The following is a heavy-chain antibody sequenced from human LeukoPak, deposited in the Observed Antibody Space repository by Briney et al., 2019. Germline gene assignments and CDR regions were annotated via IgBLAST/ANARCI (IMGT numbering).Heavy chain of an antibody. V-gene: IGHV4-31*03. J-gene: IGHJ6*02. CDR2: IYYSGST. D-gene: IGHD4-23*01. CDR1: GGSISSGGYY. Sequence: PSQTLSLTCTVSGGSISSGGYYWSWIRQHPGKGLEWIGYIYYSGSTYYNPSLKSRVTISVDTSKNQFSLKLSSVTAADTAVYYCAREGSDLGYGGNSDHEYYYYGMDVWGQGTTVTVSS. CDR3: AREGSDLGYGGNSDHEYYYYGMDV.